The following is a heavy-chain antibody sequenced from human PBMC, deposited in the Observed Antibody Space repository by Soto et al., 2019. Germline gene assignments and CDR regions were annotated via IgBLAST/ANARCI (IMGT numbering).Heavy chain of an antibody. J-gene: IGHJ3*02. Sequence: EVQLVESGGGLVQPGVSLRLSCEASGFTFSNYGMSWVRQGPGKGLEWVSTVGDGGGRTYYADSVKGRFTISRDNSKNKLFLQMNSLRAEDTAIYYCARKGIVEGRHHDAFDIWGQGTMVIVSS. CDR3: ARKGIVEGRHHDAFDI. CDR1: GFTFSNYG. V-gene: IGHV3-23*04. D-gene: IGHD1-26*01. CDR2: VGDGGGRT.